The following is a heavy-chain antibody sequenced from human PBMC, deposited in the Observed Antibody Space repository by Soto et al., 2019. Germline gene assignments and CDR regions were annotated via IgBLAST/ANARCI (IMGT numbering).Heavy chain of an antibody. CDR1: GFTFSSYG. Sequence: TGGSLRLSCAASGFTFSSYGMHWVRQAPGKGLEWVAVISYDGSNKYYADSVKGRFTISRDNSKNTLYLQMNSLRAEDTAVYYWAKDLAAAGYFASWRKGTLVPVSS. J-gene: IGHJ4*02. V-gene: IGHV3-30*18. CDR2: ISYDGSNK. CDR3: AKDLAAAGYFAS. D-gene: IGHD6-25*01.